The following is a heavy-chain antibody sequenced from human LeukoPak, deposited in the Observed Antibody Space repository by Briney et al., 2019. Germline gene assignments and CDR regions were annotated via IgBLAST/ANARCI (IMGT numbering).Heavy chain of an antibody. V-gene: IGHV3-53*01. Sequence: GGSLRLSCAASGFIVNTNYMTWVRQAPGRGLEWVSFIYADGNTYYADYVKGRFTISRDISKNAVYLQMNSLRGEDTAVYYGARDSYGGANFDSWGQGTLVTVSS. CDR3: ARDSYGGANFDS. CDR2: IYADGNT. D-gene: IGHD4-23*01. CDR1: GFIVNTNY. J-gene: IGHJ4*02.